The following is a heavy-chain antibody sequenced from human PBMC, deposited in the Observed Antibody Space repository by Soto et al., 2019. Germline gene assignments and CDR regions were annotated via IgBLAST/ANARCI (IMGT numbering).Heavy chain of an antibody. J-gene: IGHJ6*03. Sequence: SETLSLTCTVSGGSISSYYWSWIRQPPGKGLEWIGYIYYSGSTNYNPSLKSRVTISVDTSKNQFSLKLSTVTAADTAVYYCARRPVDCSSTSCYSYYMDVWGKGTTVTVSS. V-gene: IGHV4-59*08. CDR2: IYYSGST. D-gene: IGHD2-2*01. CDR3: ARRPVDCSSTSCYSYYMDV. CDR1: GGSISSYY.